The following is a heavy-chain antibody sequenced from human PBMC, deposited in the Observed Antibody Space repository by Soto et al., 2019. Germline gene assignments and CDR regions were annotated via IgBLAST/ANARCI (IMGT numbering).Heavy chain of an antibody. D-gene: IGHD3-3*01. J-gene: IGHJ6*03. V-gene: IGHV4-34*01. CDR3: ARRPITIFGVVIMYYYCMDV. CDR2: INHSGST. CDR1: GGSFSVYY. Sequence: SETLSLTCAVYGGSFSVYYWSWIRQPPGKGLEWIGEINHSGSTNYNPSLKSRVTISVDTSKNQFSLKLSSVTAADTAVYYCARRPITIFGVVIMYYYCMDVWGKGTTVTVSS.